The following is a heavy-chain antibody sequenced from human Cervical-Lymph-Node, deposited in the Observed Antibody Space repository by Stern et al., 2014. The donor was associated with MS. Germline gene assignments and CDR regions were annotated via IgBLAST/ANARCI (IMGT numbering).Heavy chain of an antibody. Sequence: EVQLVESGGGLVKPGGSLRLSCSASGFTISGHTMTWVRQSPGKGLEWLSAITTSSNKIDYEDSVKGRFTISRDNAKNSVYLQMNSLRAEDTAVYYCASGYGGVWGQGTLVTVSS. J-gene: IGHJ4*02. D-gene: IGHD3-16*01. CDR2: ITTSSNKI. CDR1: GFTISGHT. V-gene: IGHV3-21*06. CDR3: ASGYGGV.